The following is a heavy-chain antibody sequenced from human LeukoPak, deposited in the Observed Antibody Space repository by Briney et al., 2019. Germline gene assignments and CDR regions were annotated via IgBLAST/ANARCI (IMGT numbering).Heavy chain of an antibody. V-gene: IGHV1-2*02. CDR3: AGGGSTSCYGICLYNWFVP. CDR2: INPNRGDT. J-gene: IGHJ5*02. CDR1: GYTFTGSS. D-gene: IGHD2-2*01. Sequence: EASVKVSCKASGYTFTGSSMHWVRQAPGQGLEWMGWINPNRGDTYYAQKFLGRVTMTRDTSISTAYMELSSLRSDDTAVYYCAGGGSTSCYGICLYNWFVPWGQGTLVTVSS.